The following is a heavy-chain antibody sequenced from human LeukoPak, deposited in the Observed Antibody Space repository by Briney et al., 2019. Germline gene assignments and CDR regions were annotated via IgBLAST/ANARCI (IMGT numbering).Heavy chain of an antibody. Sequence: SVKVPCKASGGTFSSYAISWVRQAPGQGLEWMGGIIPIFGTANYAQKFQGRVTITADESTSTAYMELSSLRSEDTAVYYCASLRIFSSSDVNFDYWGQGTLVTVSS. V-gene: IGHV1-69*01. D-gene: IGHD6-6*01. CDR3: ASLRIFSSSDVNFDY. J-gene: IGHJ4*02. CDR2: IIPIFGTA. CDR1: GGTFSSYA.